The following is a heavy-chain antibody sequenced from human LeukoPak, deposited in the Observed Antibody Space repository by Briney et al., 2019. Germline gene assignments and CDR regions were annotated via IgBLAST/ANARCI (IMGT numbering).Heavy chain of an antibody. CDR3: ARDNLATLDS. CDR2: IYYTGSA. V-gene: IGHV4-61*01. D-gene: IGHD6-6*01. J-gene: IGHJ4*02. CDR1: GGFISSVSYY. Sequence: PSETLSLPFTVSGGFISSVSYYWTWIRQPPGKGLEWMGYIYYTGSANYNPSLESRVAISVDTSKSQFSLKLNSVTAADTAVYYCARDNLATLDSRGQGTLVTVSS.